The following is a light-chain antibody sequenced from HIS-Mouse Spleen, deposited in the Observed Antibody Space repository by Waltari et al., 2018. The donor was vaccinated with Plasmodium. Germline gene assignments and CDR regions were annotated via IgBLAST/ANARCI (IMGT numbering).Light chain of an antibody. CDR1: SLRSYY. Sequence: SSELTQDPAVSVALGQTVRITCQGDSLRSYYASWYQQKPGQPPVLVSYDKNKRPAGIADRFAGSSSGNTASLTITGAQAEDEADDYCNSRDSSGNPVVFGGGTKLTVL. J-gene: IGLJ2*01. V-gene: IGLV3-19*01. CDR3: NSRDSSGNPVV. CDR2: DKN.